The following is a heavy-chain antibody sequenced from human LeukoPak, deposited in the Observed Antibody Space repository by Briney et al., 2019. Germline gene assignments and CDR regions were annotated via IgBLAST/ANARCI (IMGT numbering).Heavy chain of an antibody. CDR3: ARDGIAAAGPGLYYGWFDP. J-gene: IGHJ5*02. CDR2: ITPIFGTA. CDR1: GGTFSSYA. Sequence: SVKVSCKASGGTFSSYAISWVRQAPGQRLEWMGGITPIFGTANYAQKFQGRVTITADESTSTAYMELSSLRSEDTAVYYCARDGIAAAGPGLYYGWFDPWGQGTLVTVSS. D-gene: IGHD6-13*01. V-gene: IGHV1-69*01.